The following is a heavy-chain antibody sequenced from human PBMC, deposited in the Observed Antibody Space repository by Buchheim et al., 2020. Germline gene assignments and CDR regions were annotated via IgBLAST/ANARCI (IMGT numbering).Heavy chain of an antibody. J-gene: IGHJ2*01. CDR2: INHSGST. Sequence: QVQLQQWGAGLLKPSETLSLTCAVYGGSFSGYYWSWIRQPPGKGLEWIGEINHSGSTNYNPSLKSRVTISVEPSKNQFSLKLSSVTAADTAVYYCARGRPGTILFYWYFDLWGRGTL. CDR3: ARGRPGTILFYWYFDL. D-gene: IGHD1-1*01. V-gene: IGHV4-34*01. CDR1: GGSFSGYY.